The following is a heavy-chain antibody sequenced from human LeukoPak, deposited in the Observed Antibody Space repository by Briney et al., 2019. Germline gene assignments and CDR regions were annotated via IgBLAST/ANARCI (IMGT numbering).Heavy chain of an antibody. CDR1: GFSFSNYG. CDR3: ARDDKPDYSNYLSSKNWFDP. D-gene: IGHD4-11*01. J-gene: IGHJ5*02. CDR2: IRYEGTNK. Sequence: GGSLRLSCAASGFSFSNYGMHWVRQAPGKGLEWVAFIRYEGTNKYYADSVKGRFTISRDNSKNTLYLQMDSLTPEDTAVYYCARDDKPDYSNYLSSKNWFDPWGQGTLVTVSS. V-gene: IGHV3-30*02.